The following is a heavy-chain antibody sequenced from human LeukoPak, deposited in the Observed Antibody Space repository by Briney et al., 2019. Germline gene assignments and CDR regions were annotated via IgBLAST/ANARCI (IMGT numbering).Heavy chain of an antibody. J-gene: IGHJ4*02. CDR3: ARDLLNDEGSSYFFDQ. D-gene: IGHD2-2*01. V-gene: IGHV3-48*04. CDR1: GFTFSSYS. Sequence: GGSPRLSCAASGFTFSSYSMNWVRQAPGRGLEWVSYISKSSDRIYHADSVKGRFTISRDNAKNSLYLQMDSLRAEDTAVYYCARDLLNDEGSSYFFDQWGQGTLVTVSS. CDR2: ISKSSDRI.